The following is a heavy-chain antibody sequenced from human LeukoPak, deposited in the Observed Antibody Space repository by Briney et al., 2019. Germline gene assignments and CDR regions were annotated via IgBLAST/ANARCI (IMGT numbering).Heavy chain of an antibody. D-gene: IGHD3-10*01. Sequence: SETLSLTCAVYGGSFSGYYWSWIRQPPGKGLEWIGEINHSGSTNYNPSLKSRVTISVDTSKNQFSLELSSVTAADTAVYYCARVGFGELYMDVWGQGTTVTVSS. CDR1: GGSFSGYY. CDR3: ARVGFGELYMDV. V-gene: IGHV4-34*01. J-gene: IGHJ6*02. CDR2: INHSGST.